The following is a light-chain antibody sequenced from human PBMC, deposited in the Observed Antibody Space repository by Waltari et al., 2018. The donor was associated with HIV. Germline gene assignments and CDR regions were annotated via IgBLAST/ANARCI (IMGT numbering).Light chain of an antibody. V-gene: IGKV4-1*01. J-gene: IGKJ4*01. CDR2: WAS. CDR1: QSVLYSSKNQNY. Sequence: DIVMTQSPDSLAVSLGERATINCKSSQSVLYSSKNQNYLAWDQQKPGQSPKLLIYWASTRESGVPDRFSGSGSVTDFTLTISSLQAEDVAVYYCQQYYVTPLTFGGGTKVEIK. CDR3: QQYYVTPLT.